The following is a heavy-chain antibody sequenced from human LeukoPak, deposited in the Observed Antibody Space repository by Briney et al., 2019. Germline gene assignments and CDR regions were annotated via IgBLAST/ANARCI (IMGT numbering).Heavy chain of an antibody. V-gene: IGHV3-7*05. CDR3: ATGGYMTTVTKFDF. Sequence: PGGSLRLSCAASRFTFSSSWMGGVGQAQGKGPKWVANIKQDGSVKYSVDSVKSRFTISRVNAKISPYLQMSSRRAEDTVVYYCATGGYMTTVTKFDFWGQGTLVSVSS. J-gene: IGHJ4*02. D-gene: IGHD4-11*01. CDR2: IKQDGSVK. CDR1: RFTFSSSW.